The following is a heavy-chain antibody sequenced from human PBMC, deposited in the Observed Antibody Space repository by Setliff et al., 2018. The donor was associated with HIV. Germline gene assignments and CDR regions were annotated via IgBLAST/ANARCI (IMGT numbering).Heavy chain of an antibody. V-gene: IGHV4-34*01. J-gene: IGHJ4*02. CDR2: MNHRGVI. Sequence: PSETLSLTCTVYGGSFSVYYWTWIRQPPGKGLEFIGEMNHRGVIKYLSSLKSRVTMAVDTSKKQFSLKLKSVTAADTAVYYCFLFYDDRSGFYWDWGQGTPVTVSS. CDR1: GGSFSVYY. CDR3: FLFYDDRSGFYWD. D-gene: IGHD3-22*01.